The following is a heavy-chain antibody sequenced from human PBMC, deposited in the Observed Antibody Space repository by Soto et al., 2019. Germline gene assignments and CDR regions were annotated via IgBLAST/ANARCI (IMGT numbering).Heavy chain of an antibody. J-gene: IGHJ6*01. D-gene: IGHD1-20*01. CDR3: AKEIQADNWNGEHGFYYYYYGMDV. CDR1: GFTFSSYG. V-gene: IGHV3-30*18. CDR2: ISYDGSNK. Sequence: QVQLLESGGGLVQPGRSLRLSCAASGFTFSSYGMHWFRQAPGKGLEWVAVISYDGSNKYYADSVKGRFTISRDNSQNTLYLQMNSLRAEDTAVYYCAKEIQADNWNGEHGFYYYYYGMDVW.